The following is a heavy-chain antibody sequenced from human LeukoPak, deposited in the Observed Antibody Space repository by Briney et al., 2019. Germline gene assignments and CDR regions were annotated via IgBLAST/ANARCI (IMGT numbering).Heavy chain of an antibody. Sequence: GASVKVSCKASGYTFTSYAMHWVRQAPGQRLEWMGWINAGNGNTKYSQKFQGRVTITRDTSASTAYMELSSLRSEDTAVYYCARDDVGGSWLVPPAIGYWGQGTLVTVSS. CDR1: GYTFTSYA. V-gene: IGHV1-3*01. CDR2: INAGNGNT. J-gene: IGHJ4*02. CDR3: ARDDVGGSWLVPPAIGY. D-gene: IGHD6-19*01.